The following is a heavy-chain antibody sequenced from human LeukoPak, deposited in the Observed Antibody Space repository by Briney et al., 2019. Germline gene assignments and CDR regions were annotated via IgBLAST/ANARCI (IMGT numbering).Heavy chain of an antibody. V-gene: IGHV4-59*08. CDR1: GGSISSYY. CDR2: IYYSGST. CDR3: ARPSRQYYYYGMDV. J-gene: IGHJ6*02. Sequence: PSQTLSFTCTVSGGSISSYYWSWIRQPPGKGLEWIGYIYYSGSTNYNPSLKSRVTISVDTSKNQFSLKLSSVTAADTAVYYCARPSRQYYYYGMDVWGQGTTVTVSS.